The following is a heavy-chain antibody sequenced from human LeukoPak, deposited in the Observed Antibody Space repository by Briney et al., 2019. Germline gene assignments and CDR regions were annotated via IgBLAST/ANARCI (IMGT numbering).Heavy chain of an antibody. V-gene: IGHV1-2*02. D-gene: IGHD3-22*01. CDR1: GYTFTGYY. CDR3: ARDGSFDSRDIDY. CDR2: INPNSGGT. J-gene: IGHJ4*02. Sequence: ASVKVSCKASGYTFTGYYMHWVRQAPGQGLEWMGWINPNSGGTNYAQKFQGRVTMTRDTSISTAYMELSRLRSDDTAVYYCARDGSFDSRDIDYWGQGTLVTVSS.